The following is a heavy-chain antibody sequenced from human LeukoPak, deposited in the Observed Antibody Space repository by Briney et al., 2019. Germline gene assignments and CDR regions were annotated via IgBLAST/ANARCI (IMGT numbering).Heavy chain of an antibody. J-gene: IGHJ4*02. CDR1: GGSISSYY. CDR2: MYPSGST. CDR3: ARDRGQLGAWDYFDY. Sequence: SETLSLTCTVSGGSISSYYWSRIRQPAGKGLEWIGRMYPSGSTNYNASLKSRVTMSVDTSKNQFSLRLTSVTAADTAVYYCARDRGQLGAWDYFDYWGQGTLVTVSS. D-gene: IGHD6-6*01. V-gene: IGHV4-4*07.